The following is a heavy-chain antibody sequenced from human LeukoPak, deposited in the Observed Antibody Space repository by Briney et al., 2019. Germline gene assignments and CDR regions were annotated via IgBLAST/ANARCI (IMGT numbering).Heavy chain of an antibody. CDR3: VRDWDHFDFDS. D-gene: IGHD3-9*01. Sequence: GGSLRLSCAASGFTFSDYYMSWIRQAPGKGLVWVSRIKGDGSHTIYADSVKGRFTISRDNAKNTLYLQMKSLRAEDTAVYYCVRDWDHFDFDSWGLGTLVTVSS. CDR1: GFTFSDYY. J-gene: IGHJ5*01. CDR2: IKGDGSHT. V-gene: IGHV3-74*01.